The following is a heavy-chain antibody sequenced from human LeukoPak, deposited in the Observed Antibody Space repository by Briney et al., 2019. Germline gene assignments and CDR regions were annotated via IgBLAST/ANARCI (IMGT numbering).Heavy chain of an antibody. CDR2: ISVYNGNI. D-gene: IGHD2-2*02. CDR1: GYTFANFG. V-gene: IGHV1-18*01. Sequence: ASVKVSCKASGYTFANFGITWVRQAPGQGLEWMGWISVYNGNINYAQNLQGRVTLTTDTSTSTAYMELRSLRSDDTALYYCARTCSSSSCYMVHWGQGTLVTVSS. J-gene: IGHJ4*02. CDR3: ARTCSSSSCYMVH.